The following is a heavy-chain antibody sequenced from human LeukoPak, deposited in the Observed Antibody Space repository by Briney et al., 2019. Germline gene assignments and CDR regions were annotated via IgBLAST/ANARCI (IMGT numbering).Heavy chain of an antibody. CDR3: ARQYYYGSGSYLY. D-gene: IGHD3-10*01. J-gene: IGHJ4*02. V-gene: IGHV4-59*08. Sequence: SETLSLTCTVSGGSINSYYWSWIRQPPGKGLEWIGYIYYSGSTYYNPSLKSRVTISVDTSKNQFSLKLSSVTAADTAVYYCARQYYYGSGSYLYWGQGTLVTVSS. CDR1: GGSINSYY. CDR2: IYYSGST.